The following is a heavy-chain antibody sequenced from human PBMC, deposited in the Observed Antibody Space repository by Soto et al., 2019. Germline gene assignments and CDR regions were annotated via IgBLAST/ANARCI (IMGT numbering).Heavy chain of an antibody. CDR3: AGMFWFGDLLFDY. Sequence: SETLSLTCAVYGGSFSGYYWSWIRQPPGKGLEWIGEINHSGSTNYNPSLKSRVTISVDTSKNQFSLRLSSVTAADTAVYFCAGMFWFGDLLFDYWGPGTLVTVSS. V-gene: IGHV4-34*01. D-gene: IGHD3-10*01. J-gene: IGHJ4*02. CDR2: INHSGST. CDR1: GGSFSGYY.